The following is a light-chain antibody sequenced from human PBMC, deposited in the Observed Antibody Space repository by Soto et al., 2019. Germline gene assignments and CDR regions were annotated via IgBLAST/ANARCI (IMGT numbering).Light chain of an antibody. CDR3: QSYDSSLSAYV. Sequence: QSVLTQPHSVSGAPGQRVTISCTGSSSNFGAGYDVHWYQQLPGTAPKLLIYGNNNRPSGVPDRFSGSKSGTSASLAITGLQAEDEADYYCQSYDSSLSAYVFGTGTKLTVL. V-gene: IGLV1-40*01. CDR2: GNN. J-gene: IGLJ1*01. CDR1: SSNFGAGYD.